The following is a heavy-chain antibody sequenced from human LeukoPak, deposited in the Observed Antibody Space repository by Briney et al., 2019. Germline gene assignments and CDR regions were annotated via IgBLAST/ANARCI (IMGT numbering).Heavy chain of an antibody. CDR1: GFTFSNYA. D-gene: IGHD3-22*01. CDR2: ISGSGGST. CDR3: XXSXXLXXRXXY. J-gene: IGHJ4*02. Sequence: GSLXXXCAASGFTFSNYAMTWVRQAPGKGLEWVSAISGSGGSTYYADSVKGRFTISRDNSKNTLYLQMNSLRAEDTAVYYCXXSXXLXXRXXYWGQGTLVTVSS. V-gene: IGHV3-23*01.